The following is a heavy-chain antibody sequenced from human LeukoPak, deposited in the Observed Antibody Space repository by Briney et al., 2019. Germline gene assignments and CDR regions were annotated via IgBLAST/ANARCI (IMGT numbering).Heavy chain of an antibody. D-gene: IGHD1-26*01. CDR1: GFTFSSYW. V-gene: IGHV3-7*01. J-gene: IGHJ4*02. Sequence: GGSLRLSCAVSGFTFSSYWMTWVRQAQGKGLEWVASINQDESETYYVASLEGRFTISRDNAKNSLYLQMNSLRVEATAIYYCVRSWVLVAATRRTDYWGQGTLVTVSS. CDR3: VRSWVLVAATRRTDY. CDR2: INQDESET.